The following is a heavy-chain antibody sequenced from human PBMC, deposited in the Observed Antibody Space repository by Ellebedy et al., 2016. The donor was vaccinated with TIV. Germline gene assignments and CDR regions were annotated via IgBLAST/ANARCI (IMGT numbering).Heavy chain of an antibody. Sequence: MPSETLSLTCTVSGASISSYYWSWIRQPPGTGLEWIGYIYYSGSTNSNPSLRRRVLMSIEKSKNQFSLKLSSVTAADTAVYYCARLLQTSDAFDFWGPGAVVTVAS. J-gene: IGHJ3*01. V-gene: IGHV4-59*08. CDR3: ARLLQTSDAFDF. CDR1: GASISSYY. CDR2: IYYSGST.